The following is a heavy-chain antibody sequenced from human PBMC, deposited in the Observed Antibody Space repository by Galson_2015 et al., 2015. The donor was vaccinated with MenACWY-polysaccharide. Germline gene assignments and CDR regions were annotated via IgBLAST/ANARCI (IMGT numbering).Heavy chain of an antibody. D-gene: IGHD6-19*01. CDR2: ITTASGNT. Sequence: SVKVSCKATGYTFIRNAMHWVRQAPGQALEWMGWITTASGNTRYSQNFQGRVTITRDTSASTAYMELSSLGPEDTAVYYCAREASSGGGVFEIWGQGTMVTVSS. CDR3: AREASSGGGVFEI. J-gene: IGHJ3*02. CDR1: GYTFIRNA. V-gene: IGHV1-3*04.